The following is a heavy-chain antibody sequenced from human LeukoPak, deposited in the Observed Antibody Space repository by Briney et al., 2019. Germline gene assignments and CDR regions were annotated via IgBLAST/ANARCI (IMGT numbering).Heavy chain of an antibody. CDR1: GFTFSSYG. CDR2: ISYDGSNK. CDR3: AKAGAYDSSGYYDY. D-gene: IGHD3-22*01. V-gene: IGHV3-30*18. J-gene: IGHJ4*02. Sequence: GRSLRLSCAASGFTFSSYGMHWVRQAPGKGLEWLAVISYDGSNKYYADSVKGRFTISRDNSKNTLYLQMNSLRAEDTAVYYCAKAGAYDSSGYYDYWGQGTLVTVSS.